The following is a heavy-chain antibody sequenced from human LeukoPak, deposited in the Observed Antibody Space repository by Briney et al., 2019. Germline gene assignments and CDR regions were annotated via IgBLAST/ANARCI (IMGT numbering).Heavy chain of an antibody. V-gene: IGHV4-59*11. J-gene: IGHJ4*02. CDR3: TTIKRGNIFGYFDF. Sequence: PSETLSLTCTVSGGSMTTHHWNWIRRTPGKGLEWIGYVFDSGRTKENPSLKSRVTLSADTSKNQLSLRLSSVTAADTAVYYCTTIKRGNIFGYFDFWGQGTLVTVSS. CDR2: VFDSGRT. D-gene: IGHD5-18*01. CDR1: GGSMTTHH.